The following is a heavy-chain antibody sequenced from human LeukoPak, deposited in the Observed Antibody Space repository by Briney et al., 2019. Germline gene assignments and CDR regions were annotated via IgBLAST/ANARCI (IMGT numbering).Heavy chain of an antibody. D-gene: IGHD6-13*01. CDR1: GYTFTSYG. CDR2: ISAYNGNT. V-gene: IGHV1-18*01. Sequence: GASVKVSCKASGYTFTSYGISWVRQAPGQGLEWMGWISAYNGNTNYAQKLQGRVTITTDTSTSTAYMELRSLRSDDTAVYYCAREWTTYSSSWYPHSQPLFDYWGQGTLVTVSS. J-gene: IGHJ4*02. CDR3: AREWTTYSSSWYPHSQPLFDY.